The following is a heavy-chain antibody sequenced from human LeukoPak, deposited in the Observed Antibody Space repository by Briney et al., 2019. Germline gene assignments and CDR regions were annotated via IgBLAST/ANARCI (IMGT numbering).Heavy chain of an antibody. CDR3: ARHIGGGIEDMDV. V-gene: IGHV4-59*08. J-gene: IGHJ6*03. CDR1: GGSISSYY. CDR2: IYYSGST. Sequence: SETLSLTCTVSGGSISSYYWSWIRQPPGKGLEWIGYIYYSGSTNYNPSLKSRVTISVDTSKNQFSLKLSSVTAADTAVYYCARHIGGGIEDMDVWGKGTKVIVSS. D-gene: IGHD3-16*02.